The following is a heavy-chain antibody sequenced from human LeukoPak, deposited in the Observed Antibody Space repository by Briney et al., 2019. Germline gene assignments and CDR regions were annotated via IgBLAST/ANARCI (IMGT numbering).Heavy chain of an antibody. CDR3: ANTKQWLAFDS. CDR2: IYNTDNT. CDR1: GGSIGNYF. D-gene: IGHD6-19*01. Sequence: PSETLSLTCIVSGGSIGNYFWSWIRQPPGKGLEWIGNIYNTDNTNYNPSLKSRVTISLDTSKNQFSLKLNSVTAADTAVYFCANTKQWLAFDSWGQGTLVTVSS. V-gene: IGHV4-59*01. J-gene: IGHJ4*02.